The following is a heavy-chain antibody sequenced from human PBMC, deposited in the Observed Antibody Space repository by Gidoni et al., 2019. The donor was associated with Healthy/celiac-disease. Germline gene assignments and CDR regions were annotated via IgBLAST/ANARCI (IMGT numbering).Heavy chain of an antibody. CDR2: IWYDGSNK. CDR1: GLTFSGYG. V-gene: IGHV3-33*01. Sequence: QVQLVESGGGVVKPGRSLRPSSPASGLTFSGYGMHWVRQPPGKVLVWVPVIWYDGSNKYYAASVQGRFTVSRYNSKNTLYLQVNSLRAEDTAVYYCARDHGSSSFDYWGQGTLVTVSS. J-gene: IGHJ4*02. D-gene: IGHD6-6*01. CDR3: ARDHGSSSFDY.